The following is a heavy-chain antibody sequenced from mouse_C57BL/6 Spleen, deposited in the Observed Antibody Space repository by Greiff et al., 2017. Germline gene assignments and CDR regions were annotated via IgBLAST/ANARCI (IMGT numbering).Heavy chain of an antibody. CDR1: GYTFTSYW. V-gene: IGHV1-55*01. CDR2: IYPGSGST. J-gene: IGHJ4*01. D-gene: IGHD2-5*01. CDR3: ARGGDYSNYYAMDY. Sequence: QVQLQQPGAELVKPGASVKMSCKASGYTFTSYWITWVKQRPGQGLEWIGDIYPGSGSTNYNEKFKSKATLTVDTSSSPAYMQLSSLTSEDSAVYYCARGGDYSNYYAMDYWGQGASVTVSS.